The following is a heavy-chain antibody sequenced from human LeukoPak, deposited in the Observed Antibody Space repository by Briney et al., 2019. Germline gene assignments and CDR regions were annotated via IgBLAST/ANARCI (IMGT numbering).Heavy chain of an antibody. CDR3: ARQVAGVNDY. CDR1: GFTFSSYS. Sequence: GGSLRLSCAASGFTFSSYSMNWVRQAPGEGLEWVANMKEDGSEEYYVDSVKGRFTIFRDNAKSSLYLQMNSLRVEDTAVYYCARQVAGVNDYWGQGTLVTVSS. D-gene: IGHD6-19*01. J-gene: IGHJ4*02. CDR2: MKEDGSEE. V-gene: IGHV3-7*01.